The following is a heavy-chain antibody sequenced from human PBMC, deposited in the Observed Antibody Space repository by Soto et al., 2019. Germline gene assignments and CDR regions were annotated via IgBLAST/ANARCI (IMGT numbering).Heavy chain of an antibody. J-gene: IGHJ5*02. CDR2: MNPNSGHT. V-gene: IGHV1-8*01. D-gene: IGHD5-18*01. CDR1: GYTFTSHD. CDR3: AQDGGKDGYFGNWFDP. Sequence: ASVKVSCKASGYTFTSHDINWMRQATGQGLEWMGWMNPNSGHTNFAQKFQGRVTLTADESTTTVYMELSSLRSDDTAVYYCAQDGGKDGYFGNWFDPWGQGTLVTVSS.